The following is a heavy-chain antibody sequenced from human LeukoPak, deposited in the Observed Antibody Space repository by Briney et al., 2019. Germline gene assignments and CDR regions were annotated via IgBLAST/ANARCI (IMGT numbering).Heavy chain of an antibody. D-gene: IGHD6-13*01. CDR3: AREIIAAAALYFQH. V-gene: IGHV4-4*07. CDR2: IYTSGST. Sequence: PSETLSFTCTVSGGSISSYYWSWIRQPAGKGLEWIGRIYTSGSTNYNPSLKSRVTMSVDTSKNQFSLKLSSVTAADTAVYYCAREIIAAAALYFQHWGQGTLVTVSS. CDR1: GGSISSYY. J-gene: IGHJ1*01.